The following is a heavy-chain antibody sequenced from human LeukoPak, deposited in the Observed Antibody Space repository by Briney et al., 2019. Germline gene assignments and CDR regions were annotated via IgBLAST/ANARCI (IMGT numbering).Heavy chain of an antibody. Sequence: GGSLRLSCAASGFTFSSYSMNWVRQAPGKGLEWVSSISSSSSYIYYADSVKGRFTISRDNAKSSLYLQMNSLRAEDTAVYYCARGAITMIVVVITHFDYWGQGTLVTVSS. D-gene: IGHD3-22*01. CDR3: ARGAITMIVVVITHFDY. CDR1: GFTFSSYS. CDR2: ISSSSSYI. V-gene: IGHV3-21*01. J-gene: IGHJ4*02.